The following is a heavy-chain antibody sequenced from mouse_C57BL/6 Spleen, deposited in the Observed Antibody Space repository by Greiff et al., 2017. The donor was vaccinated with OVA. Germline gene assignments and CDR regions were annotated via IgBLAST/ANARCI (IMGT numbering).Heavy chain of an antibody. V-gene: IGHV1-50*01. CDR2: IDPSDSYT. Sequence: VQLQQSGAELVKPGASVKLSCKASGYTFTSYWMQWVKQRPGQGLEWIGEIDPSDSYTNYNQKFKGKATLTVDTSSSTAYMQLSSLTSEDSAVYDCARRGDGDAMDYWGQGTSVTVSS. D-gene: IGHD3-3*01. CDR1: GYTFTSYW. J-gene: IGHJ4*01. CDR3: ARRGDGDAMDY.